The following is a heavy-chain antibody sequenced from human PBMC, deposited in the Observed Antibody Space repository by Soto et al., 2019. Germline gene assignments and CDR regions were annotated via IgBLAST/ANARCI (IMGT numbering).Heavy chain of an antibody. J-gene: IGHJ4*02. Sequence: GSLRLSCAASGFTFSYYPLHWVRRAPGKGLEWVSSISGIRDYIRYADSVKGRFTISRDNAKTSLYLQMNSLTAEDTAVYYCAREGVHNYTEYYFDYWGQGALVTVSS. CDR2: ISGIRDYI. D-gene: IGHD3-10*01. V-gene: IGHV3-21*06. CDR3: AREGVHNYTEYYFDY. CDR1: GFTFSYYP.